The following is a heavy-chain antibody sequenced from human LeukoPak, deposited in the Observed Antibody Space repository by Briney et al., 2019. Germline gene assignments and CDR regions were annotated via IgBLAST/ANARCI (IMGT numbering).Heavy chain of an antibody. Sequence: SETLSLTCAVSGGSIGSYYWSWVRQPPGKGLEWIGYIYYSGSTNYNPSLKSRVTISLDTSKNQFSMNLISVTAADTAVYYCAREGVAAAGKLDYWGQGTLVTVSS. J-gene: IGHJ4*02. CDR1: GGSIGSYY. V-gene: IGHV4-59*01. CDR3: AREGVAAAGKLDY. CDR2: IYYSGST. D-gene: IGHD6-13*01.